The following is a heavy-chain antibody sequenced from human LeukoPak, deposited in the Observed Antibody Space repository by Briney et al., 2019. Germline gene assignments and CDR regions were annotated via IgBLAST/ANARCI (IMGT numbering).Heavy chain of an antibody. Sequence: ASVKVSCKASGYTFTGYYMHWVRQAPGQGLEWMGWINPNSGGTNYAQKFQGWVTMTRDTSINTAYMELSRLRSDDTAVYYCARDYYGSGSSIDYWGQGTLVTVSS. CDR1: GYTFTGYY. D-gene: IGHD3-10*01. CDR2: INPNSGGT. J-gene: IGHJ4*02. V-gene: IGHV1-2*04. CDR3: ARDYYGSGSSIDY.